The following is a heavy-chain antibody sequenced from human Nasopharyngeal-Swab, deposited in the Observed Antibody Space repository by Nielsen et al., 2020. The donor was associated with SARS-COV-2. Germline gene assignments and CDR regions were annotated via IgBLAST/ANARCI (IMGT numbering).Heavy chain of an antibody. CDR3: ARDLVDYDILTGYYYYYYYMDV. V-gene: IGHV1-46*01. J-gene: IGHJ6*03. CDR2: INTSGGST. D-gene: IGHD3-9*01. Sequence: ASVKVSCKASGYTFTSNYMHWVRQAPGQGLEWMGIINTSGGSTSYAQKFQGRVTMTRDTSTSTVYMELSSLRSEATAVYYCARDLVDYDILTGYYYYYYYMDVWGKGTTVTVSS. CDR1: GYTFTSNY.